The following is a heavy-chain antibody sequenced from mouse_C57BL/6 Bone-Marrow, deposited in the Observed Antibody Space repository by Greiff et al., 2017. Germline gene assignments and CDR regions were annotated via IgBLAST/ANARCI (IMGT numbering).Heavy chain of an antibody. CDR2: IHPNSGST. V-gene: IGHV1-64*01. Sequence: QVQLQQPGAELVMPGASVKLSCKASGYTFTSYWMHWVKQRPGQGLEWIGMIHPNSGSTNYNEKFKSKATLTVDKSSSTAYMQLSSLTSEDSAVYYCAIYDGYYGGYWYFDVWGTGTTVTVSS. CDR3: AIYDGYYGGYWYFDV. J-gene: IGHJ1*03. D-gene: IGHD2-3*01. CDR1: GYTFTSYW.